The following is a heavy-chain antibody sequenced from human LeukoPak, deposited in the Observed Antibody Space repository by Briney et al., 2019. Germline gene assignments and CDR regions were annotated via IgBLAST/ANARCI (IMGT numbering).Heavy chain of an antibody. J-gene: IGHJ3*02. CDR1: GGSISSYY. CDR3: ARTPDPDNLYCSGGSCYLRDAFDI. D-gene: IGHD2-15*01. V-gene: IGHV4-4*07. CDR2: IYTSGST. Sequence: SETLSLTCTVSGGSISSYYWSWIRQPAGKGLEWIGRIYTSGSTNYNPSLKSRVTMSVDTSKNQFSLKLSSVTAADTAVYYCARTPDPDNLYCSGGSCYLRDAFDIWGQGTMVTVSS.